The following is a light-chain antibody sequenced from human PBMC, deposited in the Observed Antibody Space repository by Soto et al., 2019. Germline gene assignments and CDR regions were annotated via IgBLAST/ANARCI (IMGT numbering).Light chain of an antibody. CDR3: QQYGSTPLT. Sequence: ESVLTQAPGTLSLSPGERATLSCRASQSVGNNYLAWYQQKPGQAPRFLIYDASSRATGIPDRFSGSGSGTDFTLTISRLEPEDFAVYYCQQYGSTPLTFGGGTKVAIK. V-gene: IGKV3-20*01. CDR2: DAS. J-gene: IGKJ4*01. CDR1: QSVGNNY.